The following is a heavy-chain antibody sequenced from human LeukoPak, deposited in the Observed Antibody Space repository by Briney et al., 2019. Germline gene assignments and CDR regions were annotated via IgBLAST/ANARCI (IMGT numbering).Heavy chain of an antibody. CDR1: GFTFSGSA. V-gene: IGHV3-73*01. Sequence: GGSLRLSCAASGFTFSGSALHWVRQASGKGLEWIGRIRSKTNNYATTYAASVTGRFTISRDDAENTAYLQMNSLRAEDTAVYYCARAVDHMVRGVIRPYYFDYWGQGTLVTVSS. CDR2: IRSKTNNYAT. J-gene: IGHJ4*02. D-gene: IGHD3-10*01. CDR3: ARAVDHMVRGVIRPYYFDY.